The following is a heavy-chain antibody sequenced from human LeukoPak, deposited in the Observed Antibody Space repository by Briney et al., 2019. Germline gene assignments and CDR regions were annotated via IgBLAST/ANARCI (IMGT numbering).Heavy chain of an antibody. D-gene: IGHD2-8*01. Sequence: GASVKVSCKASGGTFSSYAISWVRQAPGQGLEWMGRIIPIFGTANYAQKFQGRVTITTDESTSTAYMELSSLRSEDTAVYYCARIFMLDLYNWFDPWGQGTLVTVSS. CDR1: GGTFSSYA. V-gene: IGHV1-69*05. CDR2: IIPIFGTA. J-gene: IGHJ5*02. CDR3: ARIFMLDLYNWFDP.